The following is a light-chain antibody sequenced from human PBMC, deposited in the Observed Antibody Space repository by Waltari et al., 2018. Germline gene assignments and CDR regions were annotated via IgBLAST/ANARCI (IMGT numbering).Light chain of an antibody. CDR2: LTS. CDR1: QKLLYSNGNNY. V-gene: IGKV2-28*01. CDR3: RQALQTPWT. Sequence: IVMTQSPRPLSVTPGEPASISCRSSQKLLYSNGNNYSNWYLQNPGQAPHLLIYLTSNRTSGVSDRFSGSGSGTDYTLRISRIGGEDVGVYYCRQALQTPWTFGQGTKVEMK. J-gene: IGKJ1*01.